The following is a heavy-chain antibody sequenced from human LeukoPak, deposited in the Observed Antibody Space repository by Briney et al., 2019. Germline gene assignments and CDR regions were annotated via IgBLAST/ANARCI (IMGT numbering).Heavy chain of an antibody. CDR3: ARGLTVLRFLEWLVFGY. D-gene: IGHD3-3*01. CDR2: ISLSSGGT. CDR1: GYTFTSYD. J-gene: IGHJ4*02. Sequence: ASVKVSCKASGYTFTSYDINWVRQAPGQGLEWMGWISLSSGGTYYTQKFQDRVTMTRDTSLGTAYMELSRLRSDDTAVYYCARGLTVLRFLEWLVFGYWGQGTLVTVSS. V-gene: IGHV1-2*02.